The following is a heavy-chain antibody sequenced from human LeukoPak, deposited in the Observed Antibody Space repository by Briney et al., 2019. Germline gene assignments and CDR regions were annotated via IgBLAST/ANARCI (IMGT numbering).Heavy chain of an antibody. CDR3: AREGEDRAMPGDY. V-gene: IGHV1-2*02. CDR1: GYTFTAYY. CDR2: INPNSGST. J-gene: IGHJ4*02. D-gene: IGHD5-18*01. Sequence: ASVKVSCKTSGYTFTAYYMHWVRQAPGQGRWWMGWINPNSGSTNYPQKFQGRVTMTRDTSIRTAYMEFTRLGSDDTAIYYCAREGEDRAMPGDYWGQGTLVTVSS.